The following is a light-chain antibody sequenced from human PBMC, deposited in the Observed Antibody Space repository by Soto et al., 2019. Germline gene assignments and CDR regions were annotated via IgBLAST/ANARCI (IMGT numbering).Light chain of an antibody. J-gene: IGKJ1*01. CDR3: QQYNSYWT. CDR1: QSIRSW. V-gene: IGKV1-5*03. CDR2: KAS. Sequence: DIQMTQSPSTLSASVGDRVTITCRASQSIRSWLAWYQQKPGKAPKLLIYKASSLDSGVPSRFNGSGSGTEFTLTISRLPPDDFATYYCQQYNSYWTFGQGTKVEIK.